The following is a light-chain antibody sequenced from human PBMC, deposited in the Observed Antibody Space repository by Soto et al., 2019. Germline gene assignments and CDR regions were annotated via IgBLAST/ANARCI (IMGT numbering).Light chain of an antibody. J-gene: IGLJ1*01. CDR2: EGN. Sequence: QSALTQPASVSGSPGQSITISCTGTSSDVGSYKLVSWYQQHPGKAPKLMIYEGNKRPSGVSNRFSGSKSANTASLTISGLQTEDEADYYCCSYAGTNTFVFGTGTKLTVL. V-gene: IGLV2-23*01. CDR3: CSYAGTNTFV. CDR1: SSDVGSYKL.